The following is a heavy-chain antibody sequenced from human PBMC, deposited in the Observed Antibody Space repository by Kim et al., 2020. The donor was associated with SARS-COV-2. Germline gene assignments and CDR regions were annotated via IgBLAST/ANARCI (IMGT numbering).Heavy chain of an antibody. D-gene: IGHD6-13*01. Sequence: GGSLRLSCAASGFTFGDYAMHWVRQAPGKGLEWVSGISWNSGSIGYADSVKGRFTISRDNAKNSLYLQMNSLRAEDTALYYCAKDARGYSSSWTAEPFDYWGQGTLVTVSS. V-gene: IGHV3-9*01. CDR3: AKDARGYSSSWTAEPFDY. CDR1: GFTFGDYA. CDR2: ISWNSGSI. J-gene: IGHJ4*02.